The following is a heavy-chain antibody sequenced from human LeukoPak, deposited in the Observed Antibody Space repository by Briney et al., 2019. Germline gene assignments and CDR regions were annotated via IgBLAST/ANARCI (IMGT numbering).Heavy chain of an antibody. CDR2: ISAYNGNT. CDR1: GYTFTSYG. Sequence: GASVKVSCKASGYTFTSYGISWVRQAPGQGLEWMGWISAYNGNTNYAQKLQGRVTMTTDTSTSTAYMELRSLRSDDTAVYYCARSERFLEYHNWFDPWGQGTLVTVSS. V-gene: IGHV1-18*01. CDR3: ARSERFLEYHNWFDP. J-gene: IGHJ5*02. D-gene: IGHD3-3*01.